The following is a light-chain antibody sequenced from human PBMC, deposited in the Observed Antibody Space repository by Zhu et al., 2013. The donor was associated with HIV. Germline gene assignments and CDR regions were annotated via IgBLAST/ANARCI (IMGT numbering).Light chain of an antibody. Sequence: DIVLTQSPGTLSLSPGEGATLSCRASRSVGSTFLAWYQQKPGQAPRLLIYDAFKRATGIPARFSGSGSGTEFTLTISSLQSEDFAVYYCQQYNNWPRTFGQGTRLEIK. CDR1: RSVGST. CDR3: QQYNNWPRT. V-gene: IGKV3D-15*01. CDR2: DAF. J-gene: IGKJ5*01.